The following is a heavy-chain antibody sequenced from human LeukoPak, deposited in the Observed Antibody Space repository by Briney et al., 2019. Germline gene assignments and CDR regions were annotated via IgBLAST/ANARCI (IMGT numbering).Heavy chain of an antibody. CDR1: GFTFSSYA. J-gene: IGHJ3*02. V-gene: IGHV3-23*01. CDR3: PSIAAVVTNCFDI. CDR2: ISGSGGST. Sequence: PGGSLRLSCAASGFTFSSYAMSWVRQAPGKGLAWVSVISGSGGSTYYADSVKGRFTISRDNSKNTLYLQMNSLRAEDTAVYYCPSIAAVVTNCFDIWGQGTMVTVSS. D-gene: IGHD6-13*01.